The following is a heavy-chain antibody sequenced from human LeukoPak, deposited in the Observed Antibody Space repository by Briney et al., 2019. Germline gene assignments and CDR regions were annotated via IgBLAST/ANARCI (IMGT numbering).Heavy chain of an antibody. D-gene: IGHD6-19*01. CDR3: AKGIYSSGWRYFDS. V-gene: IGHV3-23*01. CDR1: GFSFSTSG. CDR2: LRGSGITT. J-gene: IGHJ4*01. Sequence: GGSLRLSCAASGFSFSTSGMSWVRPAPGEGLEWVSTLRGSGITTYYADSVKGRFTLSRDNSKTTLYLQMNSQRSEHAAVYYCAKGIYSSGWRYFDSWGHGTLVTVSS.